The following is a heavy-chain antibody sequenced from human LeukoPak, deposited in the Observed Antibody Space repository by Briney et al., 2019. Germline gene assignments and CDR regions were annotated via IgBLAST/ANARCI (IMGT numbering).Heavy chain of an antibody. Sequence: ASVQVSCKASGYTFADYYMHWVRQAPGQGLEWMTWISAYNGNTNYAQKFQGRVTMTTDTSTSTAYMELRSLRSDDTAVYHCARASQYYDILTGYYNDAFDKWGQGAMVTVSS. CDR1: GYTFADYY. V-gene: IGHV1-18*04. J-gene: IGHJ3*02. D-gene: IGHD3-9*01. CDR2: ISAYNGNT. CDR3: ARASQYYDILTGYYNDAFDK.